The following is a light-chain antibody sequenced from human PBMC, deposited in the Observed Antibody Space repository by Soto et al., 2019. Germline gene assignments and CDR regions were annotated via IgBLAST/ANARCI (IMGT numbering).Light chain of an antibody. J-gene: IGLJ2*01. Sequence: QSVLTQPPSASGTPGQRVTISCSGSSSNIGGNTVNWYQQIPGTAHKLLMDGTTQRPSGVPDRFSGSKSGTAASLAISGLQSEDEADYYCVAWDDSLKGPGFGGGTKLTVL. V-gene: IGLV1-44*01. CDR2: GTT. CDR1: SSNIGGNT. CDR3: VAWDDSLKGPG.